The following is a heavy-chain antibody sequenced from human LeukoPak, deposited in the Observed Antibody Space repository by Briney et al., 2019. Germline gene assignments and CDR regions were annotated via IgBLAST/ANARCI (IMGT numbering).Heavy chain of an antibody. Sequence: GSXRLSCAASGFTFSSYAMHWVRQAPGKWRERVAVISYDGSNKYYADSVKGRFTISRDNSKHTLYLQMNSLRAEDTAVYYCARAYYDSSGYYYWPAYWGQGTLVTVSS. CDR2: ISYDGSNK. D-gene: IGHD3-22*01. CDR3: ARAYYDSSGYYYWPAY. CDR1: GFTFSSYA. V-gene: IGHV3-30-3*01. J-gene: IGHJ4*02.